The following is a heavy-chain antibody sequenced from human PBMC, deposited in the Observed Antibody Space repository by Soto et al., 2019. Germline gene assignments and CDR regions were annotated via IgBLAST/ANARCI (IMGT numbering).Heavy chain of an antibody. CDR3: ARDAPPADY. V-gene: IGHV1-18*01. CDR1: GYTFTSYG. Sequence: ASVKVSCKASGYTFTSYGISWVRQAPGQGLEWMGWISAYNGNTNYAQKLQGRVTMTTDTSTGTAYMELRSPRSDDTAVYYCARDAPPADYWGQGTLVTVSS. J-gene: IGHJ4*02. CDR2: ISAYNGNT.